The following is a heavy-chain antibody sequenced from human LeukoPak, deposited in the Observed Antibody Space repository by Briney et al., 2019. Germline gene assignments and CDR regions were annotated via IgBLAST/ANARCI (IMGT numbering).Heavy chain of an antibody. CDR3: VGCSGGTCSDFDY. V-gene: IGHV3-15*01. CDR2: IKSKTDGGTT. J-gene: IGHJ4*02. D-gene: IGHD2-15*01. Sequence: SWVRQAPGKGLEWVGRIKSKTDGGTTDYAAPVKGRFTISRDDSKNTLYLQMNSLKAEDTAVYYCVGCSGGTCSDFDYWGRGTLVTVSS.